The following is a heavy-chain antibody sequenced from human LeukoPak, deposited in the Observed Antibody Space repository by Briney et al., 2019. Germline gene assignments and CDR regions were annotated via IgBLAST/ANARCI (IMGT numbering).Heavy chain of an antibody. CDR3: ARPHDFWSGLHFGY. V-gene: IGHV4-39*01. CDR2: IYYSGST. D-gene: IGHD3-3*01. CDR1: GGSISSSSYY. Sequence: KPSGTLSLTCTVSGGSISSSSYYWGWIRQPPGKGLEWIGSIYYSGSTYYNPSLKSRVTISVDTSKNQFSLKLSSVTAADTAVYYCARPHDFWSGLHFGYWGQGTLVTVSS. J-gene: IGHJ4*02.